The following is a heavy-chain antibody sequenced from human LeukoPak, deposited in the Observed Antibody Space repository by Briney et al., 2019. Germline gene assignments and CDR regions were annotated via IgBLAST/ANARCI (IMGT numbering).Heavy chain of an antibody. D-gene: IGHD3-22*01. CDR1: GFTFRSYW. CDR3: VRDFGGDSTGCFDY. V-gene: IGHV3-7*01. Sequence: GGSLRLSCAAPGFTFRSYWMSWVRQAPGKGLEWVTNIKQDGSEKYYVDSVKGRFTISRDNAKNSMYLQMSSLRAEDTAVYYCVRDFGGDSTGCFDYWGQGTLVTVSS. J-gene: IGHJ4*02. CDR2: IKQDGSEK.